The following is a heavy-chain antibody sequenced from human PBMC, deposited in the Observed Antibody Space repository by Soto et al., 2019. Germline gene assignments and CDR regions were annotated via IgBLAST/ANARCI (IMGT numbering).Heavy chain of an antibody. CDR2: INPNGGT. V-gene: IGHV1-2*02. CDR1: GYTLTDNY. D-gene: IGHD2-15*01. J-gene: IGHJ5*02. Sequence: ASVKVSFKASGYTLTDNYMHWLREAPGQGLEWMGWINPNGGTNYAQKLQGRVTMTTDTSTSTAYMELRSLRSDDTAVYYCARGGSHCSGGSCYSFIWFDPWGQGTLVTAPQ. CDR3: ARGGSHCSGGSCYSFIWFDP.